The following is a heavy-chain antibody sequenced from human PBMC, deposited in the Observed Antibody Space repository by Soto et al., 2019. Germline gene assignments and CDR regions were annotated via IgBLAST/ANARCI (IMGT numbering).Heavy chain of an antibody. V-gene: IGHV3-21*01. CDR1: GFGFSSYS. J-gene: IGHJ6*02. CDR3: ASDARYSYTFTGDYLPNQFYGMDV. D-gene: IGHD2-2*02. CDR2: ISKSGTVT. Sequence: EVQLVESGGGLVKPGGSLRLSCAASGFGFSSYSMNWVRPAPGKGLEWVSSISKSGTVTYYADSVMGRFTISRYHAKKSPLLKMSSLRTEDTAVYCCASDARYSYTFTGDYLPNQFYGMDVWGQGTTVTVSS.